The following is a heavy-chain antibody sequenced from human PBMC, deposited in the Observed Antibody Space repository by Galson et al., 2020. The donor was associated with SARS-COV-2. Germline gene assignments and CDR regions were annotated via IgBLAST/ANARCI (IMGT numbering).Heavy chain of an antibody. CDR1: GFTFSSYA. CDR2: ISGSGGST. D-gene: IGHD2-15*01. Sequence: GESLKISCAASGFTFSSYAMSWVRQAPGKGLEWVSAISGSGGSTYYADSVKGRFTISRDNSKNTLYLQMNSLRAEDTAVYYCAKDPGSDDWYFDLWGRGTLVTVSS. V-gene: IGHV3-23*01. CDR3: AKDPGSDDWYFDL. J-gene: IGHJ2*01.